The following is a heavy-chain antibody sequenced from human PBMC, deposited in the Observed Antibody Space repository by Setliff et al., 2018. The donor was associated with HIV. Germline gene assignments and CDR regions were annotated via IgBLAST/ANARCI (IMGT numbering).Heavy chain of an antibody. CDR2: IYPGDPDA. D-gene: IGHD2-15*01. Sequence: GESLTISCKGSGNTFGRHWVAWVRQMPGKGLEWMGMIYPGDPDARYNPSLQGQVTISADKSIDTAYLQWDNLRASDTAMYYCAKYSPAAWFDSWGQGTLVTXSS. CDR3: AKYSPAAWFDS. J-gene: IGHJ5*01. CDR1: GNTFGRHW. V-gene: IGHV5-51*01.